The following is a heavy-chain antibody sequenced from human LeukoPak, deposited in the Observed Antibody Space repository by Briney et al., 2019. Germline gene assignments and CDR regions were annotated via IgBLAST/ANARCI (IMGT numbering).Heavy chain of an antibody. CDR3: ARAQHPEYYDFWSGYSRTSRFDY. Sequence: ASVKVSCKASGYTFTSYAMHWVRQAPGQRLEWMGWINAGNGNTKYSQKFQGRVTITRDTSASTAYMELNSLRSEDTAVYYCARAQHPEYYDFWSGYSRTSRFDYWGQGTLVTVSS. V-gene: IGHV1-3*01. CDR1: GYTFTSYA. CDR2: INAGNGNT. D-gene: IGHD3-3*01. J-gene: IGHJ4*02.